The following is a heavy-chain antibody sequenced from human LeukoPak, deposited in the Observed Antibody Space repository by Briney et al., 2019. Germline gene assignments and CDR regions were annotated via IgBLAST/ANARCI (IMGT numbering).Heavy chain of an antibody. Sequence: GGSLRLSCAASGFTFSSYSMNWVRQAPGKGLEWVSYISSSSSTIYYADSVKGRFTISRDNAKNSLYLQMNSLRAEDTAVYYCARGPPIVGEAYYFDYWGQGTLVTVSS. CDR1: GFTFSSYS. D-gene: IGHD1-26*01. V-gene: IGHV3-48*01. CDR2: ISSSSSTI. CDR3: ARGPPIVGEAYYFDY. J-gene: IGHJ4*02.